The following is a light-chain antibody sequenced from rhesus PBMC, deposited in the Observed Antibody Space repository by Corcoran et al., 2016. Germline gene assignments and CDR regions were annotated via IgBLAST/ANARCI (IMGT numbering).Light chain of an antibody. CDR3: QHYSSLPFS. Sequence: DIQMTQSPYSVSASVGDRVTITCRASQDISSYLAWYQQKPGEAPKLLIRYETTLQSGGPSRLRGSESGTEFTLTISSLQPEDFATYYCQHYSSLPFSFGQGTKVEIK. CDR2: YET. J-gene: IGKJ2*01. CDR1: QDISSY. V-gene: IGKV1-25*01.